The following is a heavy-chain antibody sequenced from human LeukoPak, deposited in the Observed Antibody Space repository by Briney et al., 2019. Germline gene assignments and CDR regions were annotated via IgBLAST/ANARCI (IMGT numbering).Heavy chain of an antibody. D-gene: IGHD3-10*01. Sequence: SETLSLTCTVSGGSISSGSYYWSWIRQPAGKGLEWIGRIYTSGSTNYNPSLKSRVTISVDTSKNQFSLNLSSVTAADTAVYYCARAPGDFRGVYFDYWGQGTLVTVSS. CDR1: GGSISSGSYY. CDR3: ARAPGDFRGVYFDY. J-gene: IGHJ4*02. V-gene: IGHV4-61*02. CDR2: IYTSGST.